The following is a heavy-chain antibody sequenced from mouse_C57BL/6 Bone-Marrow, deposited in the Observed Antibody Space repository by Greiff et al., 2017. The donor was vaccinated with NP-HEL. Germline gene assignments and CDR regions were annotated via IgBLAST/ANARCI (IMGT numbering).Heavy chain of an antibody. CDR2: INPNNGGT. D-gene: IGHD4-1*01. CDR3: AKGLLGGDGYFDY. Sequence: EVQLQQSGPELVKPGASVKISCKASGYTFTDYYMNWVKQSHGKSLEWIGDINPNNGGTSYNQKFKGKATLTVDKSSSTAYMELRSLTSEDSAVYYCAKGLLGGDGYFDYWGQGTTLTVSS. J-gene: IGHJ2*01. CDR1: GYTFTDYY. V-gene: IGHV1-26*01.